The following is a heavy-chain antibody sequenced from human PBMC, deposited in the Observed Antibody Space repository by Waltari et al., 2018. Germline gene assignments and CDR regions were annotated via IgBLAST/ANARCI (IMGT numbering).Heavy chain of an antibody. V-gene: IGHV3-21*01. J-gene: IGHJ6*02. CDR2: VSSTSSYI. D-gene: IGHD3-16*01. Sequence: EVQLVESGGGLVKPGGSLRLSCAASGFTFNTYTMNWVRQAPGKGLGWISSVSSTSSYIYYSDSVRGRFTISRDNARNSRYLQMSSLRAEDTAVYYCARDRISNSYYYYYSMDVWGQGTTVTVSS. CDR1: GFTFNTYT. CDR3: ARDRISNSYYYYYSMDV.